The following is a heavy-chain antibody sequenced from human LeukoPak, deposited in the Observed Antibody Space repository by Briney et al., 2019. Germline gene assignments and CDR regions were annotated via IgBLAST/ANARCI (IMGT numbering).Heavy chain of an antibody. V-gene: IGHV4-59*01. J-gene: IGHJ4*02. CDR2: IYYSGST. CDR3: ARASGSSSWDYDY. D-gene: IGHD6-13*01. Sequence: PSETLSLTCTVSGGSISSYYWSWIRQPPGKGLEWIGYIYYSGSTNYNPSLKSRVTISVDTSKNQFSLKLRSVTAADTAVYYCARASGSSSWDYDYWGQGTLVTVSS. CDR1: GGSISSYY.